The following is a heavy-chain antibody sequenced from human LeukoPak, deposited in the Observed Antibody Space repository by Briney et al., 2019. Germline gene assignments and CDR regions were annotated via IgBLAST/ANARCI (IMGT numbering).Heavy chain of an antibody. J-gene: IGHJ4*02. CDR1: GFTFSSCE. CDR2: ISSSGSTM. D-gene: IGHD1-26*01. V-gene: IGHV3-48*03. Sequence: GGSLRLSCAASGFTFSSCEMNWVRQAPGKGLEWVSYISSSGSTMYYADSVKGRLTISRDNAKNSLYLQMNSLRAEDTAVYYCARDYLTVGATYYFDYWGQGTLVTVSS. CDR3: ARDYLTVGATYYFDY.